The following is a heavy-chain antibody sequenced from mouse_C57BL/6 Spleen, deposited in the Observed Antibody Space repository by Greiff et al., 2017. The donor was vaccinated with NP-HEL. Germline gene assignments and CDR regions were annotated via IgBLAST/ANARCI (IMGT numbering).Heavy chain of an antibody. CDR1: GFTFSSYA. CDR3: ARDRGYYYGSSYSDGPAWFAY. V-gene: IGHV5-4*01. J-gene: IGHJ3*01. D-gene: IGHD1-1*01. CDR2: ISDGGSYT. Sequence: EVQLQESGGGLVKPGGSLKLSCAASGFTFSSYAMSWVRQTPEKRLEWVATISDGGSYTYYPDNVKGRFTISRDNAKNNLYLQMSHLKSEDTAMYYCARDRGYYYGSSYSDGPAWFAYWGQGTLVTVSA.